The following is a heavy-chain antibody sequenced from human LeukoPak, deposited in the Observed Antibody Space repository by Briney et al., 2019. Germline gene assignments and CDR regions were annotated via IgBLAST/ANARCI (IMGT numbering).Heavy chain of an antibody. Sequence: KASETLSLTCTVSGVSISSGGYYWSWIRQHPGKGLEWIGYIYYSGSTYYNPSLKSRVTISVDTSKNQFSLKLSSVTAADTAVYYCARGAGQGSGLLDYWGQGTLVTVSS. V-gene: IGHV4-30-4*08. D-gene: IGHD6-19*01. J-gene: IGHJ4*02. CDR2: IYYSGST. CDR3: ARGAGQGSGLLDY. CDR1: GVSISSGGYY.